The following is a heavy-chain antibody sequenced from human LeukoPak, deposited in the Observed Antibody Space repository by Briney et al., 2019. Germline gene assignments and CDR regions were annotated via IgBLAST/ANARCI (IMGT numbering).Heavy chain of an antibody. D-gene: IGHD5-18*01. J-gene: IGHJ4*02. V-gene: IGHV4-30-4*08. CDR1: GGSISSGDYY. CDR3: ARGFGYSYGYPFDY. CDR2: IYYSGST. Sequence: KPSETLSLTCTVSGGSISSGDYYWSWIRQPPGKGLEWIGYIYYSGSTYYNPSLKSRVTISVDTSKNQFSLKLSSVTAADTAVYYCARGFGYSYGYPFDYWGQGTLVTVSS.